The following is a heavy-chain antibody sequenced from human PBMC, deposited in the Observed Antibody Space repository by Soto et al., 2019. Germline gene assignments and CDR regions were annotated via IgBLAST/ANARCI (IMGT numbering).Heavy chain of an antibody. D-gene: IGHD6-13*01. V-gene: IGHV3-53*01. CDR2: IYSGGST. Sequence: GGSLRLSCAASGFTVSGNYMSWVRQAPGKGLEWVSVIYSGGSTYYADSVKGRFTISRDNSKNTLYLQMNSLRAEDTAVYYCASIAAAGSHYYYGMDVWGQETTVTVSS. CDR1: GFTVSGNY. CDR3: ASIAAAGSHYYYGMDV. J-gene: IGHJ6*02.